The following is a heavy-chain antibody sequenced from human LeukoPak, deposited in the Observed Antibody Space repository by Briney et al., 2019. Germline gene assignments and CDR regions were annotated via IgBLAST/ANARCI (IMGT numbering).Heavy chain of an antibody. CDR1: GFTFSSYD. J-gene: IGHJ1*01. CDR2: ISSGGSTT. D-gene: IGHD3-3*01. V-gene: IGHV3-48*03. Sequence: GGSLRLSCAASGFTFSSYDMYWVRQAPGKGLEWVSYISSGGSTTHYGDSVKGRFTISRDNAKNTLYLQMNSLRAEDTAVYYCVNFWSGPDVVYWGQGTLVTVSS. CDR3: VNFWSGPDVVY.